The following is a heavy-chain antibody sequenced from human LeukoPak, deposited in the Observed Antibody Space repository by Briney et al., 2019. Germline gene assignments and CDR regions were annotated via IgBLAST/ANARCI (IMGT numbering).Heavy chain of an antibody. D-gene: IGHD6-13*01. CDR3: ARGRSSGYSSSWYFRYYYYMDV. CDR2: MNPNSGNT. Sequence: ASVTVSCKASGYTFTSYDINWVRQATGQGLEWMGWMNPNSGNTGYAQKFQGRVTITRNTSISTAYMELSSLRSEDTAVYYCARGRSSGYSSSWYFRYYYYMDVWGKGTTVTVSS. J-gene: IGHJ6*03. V-gene: IGHV1-8*03. CDR1: GYTFTSYD.